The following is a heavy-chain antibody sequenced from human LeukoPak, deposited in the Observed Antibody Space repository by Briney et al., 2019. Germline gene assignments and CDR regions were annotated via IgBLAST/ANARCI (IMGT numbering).Heavy chain of an antibody. CDR2: IFNSGTT. J-gene: IGHJ4*02. V-gene: IGHV4-31*03. CDR3: VEAPNPYYFDD. D-gene: IGHD5-24*01. Sequence: SENLSLTCTVSGGSISSSTYYWNWIRQYPGKGLEWIGYIFNSGTTYYNPSLKSRVTISVDTSKNQFSLKLNSMSAADTAVYYCVEAPNPYYFDDWGQGTLVTVSS. CDR1: GGSISSSTYY.